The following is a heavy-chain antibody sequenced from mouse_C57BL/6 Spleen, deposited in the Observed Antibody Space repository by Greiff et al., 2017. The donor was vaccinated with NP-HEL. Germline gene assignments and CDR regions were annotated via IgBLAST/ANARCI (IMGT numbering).Heavy chain of an antibody. V-gene: IGHV5-6*01. CDR2: ISSGGSYT. CDR1: GFTFSSYG. CDR3: ARRIYYDYDERDWYFDV. J-gene: IGHJ1*03. D-gene: IGHD2-4*01. Sequence: EVHLVESGGDLVKPGGSLKLSCAASGFTFSSYGMSWVRQTPDKRLEWVATISSGGSYTYYPDSVKGRFTISRDNAKNTLYLQMSSLKSEDTAMYYCARRIYYDYDERDWYFDVWGTGTTVTVSS.